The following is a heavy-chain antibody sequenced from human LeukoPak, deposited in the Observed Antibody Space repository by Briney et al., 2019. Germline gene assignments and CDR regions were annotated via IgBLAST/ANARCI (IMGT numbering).Heavy chain of an antibody. Sequence: ASVKVSCKASGYTFTVYYMHWVRQAPGQGLEWMGWINPNSGGTNYAQKFQGRVTMTRDTSISTAYMELSRLRSDDTAVYYCARDEGLGAILIRFDPCGQGTLVTVSS. J-gene: IGHJ5*02. CDR1: GYTFTVYY. CDR3: ARDEGLGAILIRFDP. CDR2: INPNSGGT. D-gene: IGHD1-26*01. V-gene: IGHV1-2*02.